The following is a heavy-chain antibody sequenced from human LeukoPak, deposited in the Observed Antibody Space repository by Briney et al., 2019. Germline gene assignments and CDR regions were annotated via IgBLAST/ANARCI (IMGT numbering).Heavy chain of an antibody. V-gene: IGHV4-59*01. Sequence: SETLPLTCTVSGGSISSYYWSWIRQPPGKGLEWIGYIYYSGSTNYNPSLKSRVTISVDTSKNQFSLKLSSVTAADTAVYYCARAGSSGYPYYFDYWGQGTLVTVSS. J-gene: IGHJ4*02. CDR2: IYYSGST. CDR3: ARAGSSGYPYYFDY. CDR1: GGSISSYY. D-gene: IGHD3-22*01.